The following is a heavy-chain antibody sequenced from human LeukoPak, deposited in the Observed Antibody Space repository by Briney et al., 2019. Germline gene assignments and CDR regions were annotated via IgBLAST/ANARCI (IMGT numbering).Heavy chain of an antibody. CDR1: GFTFSTYA. V-gene: IGHV3-30*04. Sequence: PGGSLRLSCAASGFTFSTYAMHWVRQAPGKGLEWVAVISHDGSNKYYADPVKGRFTISRDNSKNTLYLQMNSLRAEDTAVYYCARDSIIAPFDYWGQGTLVTVSS. J-gene: IGHJ4*02. CDR2: ISHDGSNK. D-gene: IGHD3-3*02. CDR3: ARDSIIAPFDY.